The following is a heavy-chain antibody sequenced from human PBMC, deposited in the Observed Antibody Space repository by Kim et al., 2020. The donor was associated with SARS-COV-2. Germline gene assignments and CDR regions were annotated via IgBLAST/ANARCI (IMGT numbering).Heavy chain of an antibody. V-gene: IGHV4-59*13. J-gene: IGHJ6*02. CDR3: ARSQIRGRYFDWNHYYYYGMDV. D-gene: IGHD3-9*01. Sequence: SETLSLTCTVSGGSISSYYWSWIRQPPGKGLEWIGYIYYSGSTNYNPSLKSRVTISVDTSKNQFSLKLSSVTAADTAVYYCARSQIRGRYFDWNHYYYYGMDVWGQGTTVTVSS. CDR2: IYYSGST. CDR1: GGSISSYY.